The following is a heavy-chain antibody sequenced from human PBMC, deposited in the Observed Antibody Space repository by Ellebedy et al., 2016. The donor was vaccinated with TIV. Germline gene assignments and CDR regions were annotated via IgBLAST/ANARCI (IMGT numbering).Heavy chain of an antibody. J-gene: IGHJ4*02. CDR1: GFTFSSYG. V-gene: IGHV3-30*03. Sequence: GESLKISXAASGFTFSSYGMHWVRQAPGKGLEWVAVISYDGSNKYYADSVKGRFTISRDNSKNTLYLQMNSLRAEDTAVYYCAVQIPFDYWGQGTLVTVSS. D-gene: IGHD2-21*01. CDR2: ISYDGSNK. CDR3: AVQIPFDY.